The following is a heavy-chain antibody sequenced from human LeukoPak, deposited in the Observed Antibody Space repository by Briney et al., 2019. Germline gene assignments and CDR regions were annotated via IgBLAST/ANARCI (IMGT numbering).Heavy chain of an antibody. D-gene: IGHD6-19*01. CDR1: GFTFSTYD. CDR3: AGSLYSSGWYSLDY. CDR2: ISHTGGTT. J-gene: IGHJ4*02. V-gene: IGHV3-23*01. Sequence: PGGSLRLSCAASGFTFSTYDMSWVRQAPGKGLEWVSGISHTGGTTNYADSVKGRFTISRDNSKNTLYMQMNSLRAEDTAVYYCAGSLYSSGWYSLDYWGQGTLVTVSS.